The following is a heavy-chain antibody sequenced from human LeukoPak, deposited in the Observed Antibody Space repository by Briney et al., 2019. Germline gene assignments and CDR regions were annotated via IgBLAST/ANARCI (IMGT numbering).Heavy chain of an antibody. D-gene: IGHD2-2*01. J-gene: IGHJ4*02. Sequence: ASETLSLTCTVSGGSISSGDYYWSWIRQPPGKGLEWIGYIYYSGSTYYNPSLKSRVTISVDTSKNQFSLKLSSVTAADTAVYYCARGSAHHCSSTSCSPYMEHQSAYFDYWGQGTLVTVSS. CDR2: IYYSGST. CDR3: ARGSAHHCSSTSCSPYMEHQSAYFDY. CDR1: GGSISSGDYY. V-gene: IGHV4-30-4*01.